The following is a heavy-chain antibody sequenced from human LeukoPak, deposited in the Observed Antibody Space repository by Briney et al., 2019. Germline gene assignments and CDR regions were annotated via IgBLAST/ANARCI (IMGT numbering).Heavy chain of an antibody. CDR1: GYTFNSHP. Sequence: GASVKVSCKASGYTFNSHPMHWVRQAPGQRLEWMGWINADNGNARYSQKLQGRVTITRDTSANTAYMEPSGLRSDDTAVYYCAREAGTNWIFGEYFPFWGQGTLVTVSA. D-gene: IGHD1-1*01. CDR3: AREAGTNWIFGEYFPF. V-gene: IGHV1-3*01. CDR2: INADNGNA. J-gene: IGHJ1*01.